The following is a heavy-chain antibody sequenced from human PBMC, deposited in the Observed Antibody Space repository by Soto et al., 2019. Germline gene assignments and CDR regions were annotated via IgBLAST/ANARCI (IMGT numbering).Heavy chain of an antibody. Sequence: PSETLSLTCTVSGGSISSHYWSCIRQPPGKGLEWMGNIYYTGNTNYNPSLKSRVTISVDTSKNQFSLNLSSVTAADTAVYYCARDQNGSGNYYTRYFDYWGQGTLVTVSS. V-gene: IGHV4-59*11. D-gene: IGHD3-10*01. J-gene: IGHJ4*02. CDR3: ARDQNGSGNYYTRYFDY. CDR2: IYYTGNT. CDR1: GGSISSHY.